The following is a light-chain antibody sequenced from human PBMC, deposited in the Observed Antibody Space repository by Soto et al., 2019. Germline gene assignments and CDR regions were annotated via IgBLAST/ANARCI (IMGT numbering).Light chain of an antibody. Sequence: EIVLTQSPGTLSLSRGERATLSCRASQSVSSSYLAWYQQKPGQAPRLLIYGASSRATGIPDRFSGSGSGTDFTLTITRLEPEDSAVYFCQKYTGPLTTFGQGTRLEIK. CDR3: QKYTGPLTT. J-gene: IGKJ5*01. CDR2: GAS. V-gene: IGKV3-20*01. CDR1: QSVSSSY.